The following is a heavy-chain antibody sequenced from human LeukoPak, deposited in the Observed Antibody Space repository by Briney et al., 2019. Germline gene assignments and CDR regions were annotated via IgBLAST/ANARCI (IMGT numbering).Heavy chain of an antibody. Sequence: GGSLRLSCAASGFIFSSYEMNWVRQAPGKGLEWVSYISSSGSTIYYADSVRGRFTISRDNAKNSLYLQMNSLRAEDTAVYYCARDGGTRLKYSFGYGDSWGQGTLVTVSS. CDR2: ISSSGSTI. CDR1: GFIFSSYE. V-gene: IGHV3-48*03. D-gene: IGHD3-22*01. J-gene: IGHJ4*02. CDR3: ARDGGTRLKYSFGYGDS.